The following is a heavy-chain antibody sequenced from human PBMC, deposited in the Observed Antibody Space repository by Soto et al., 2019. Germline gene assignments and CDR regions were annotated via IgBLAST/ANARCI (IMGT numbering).Heavy chain of an antibody. J-gene: IGHJ4*02. CDR1: GFPFSTYT. V-gene: IGHV3-48*01. D-gene: IGHD3-10*01. CDR3: GRDGDRGGEIDY. CDR2: IRPTGSSM. Sequence: QLVESGGGSVQPGGSLRLSCAVSGFPFSTYTMNWVRQAPGKGLEWLLYIRPTGSSMVYADSVTGRFVVSRDNFKNILYLQMDSLRVDDTAVYYCGRDGDRGGEIDYWGQGALVTVSS.